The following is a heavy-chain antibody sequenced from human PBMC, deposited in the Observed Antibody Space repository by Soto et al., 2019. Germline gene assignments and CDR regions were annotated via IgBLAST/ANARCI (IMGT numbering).Heavy chain of an antibody. CDR1: GFTFSSYA. V-gene: IGHV3-64*01. Sequence: GGSLRLSCAASGFTFSSYAMHWVRQAPGKGLEYVSAISSNGGSTYYANSVKGRFTISRDNSKNTLYLQMGSLRAEDMAVYYCARMLRYYYMDVWGKGTTVTVSS. J-gene: IGHJ6*03. D-gene: IGHD2-15*01. CDR3: ARMLRYYYMDV. CDR2: ISSNGGST.